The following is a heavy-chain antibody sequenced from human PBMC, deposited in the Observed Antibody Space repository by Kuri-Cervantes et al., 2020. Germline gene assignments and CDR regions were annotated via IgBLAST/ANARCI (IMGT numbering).Heavy chain of an antibody. CDR3: ARLLHFYGSGNYANDAFDI. D-gene: IGHD3-10*01. Sequence: GSLRLSCAVYGGSFSGYYWSWIRQPPGKGLEWIGEINHSGSTNYNPSLKSRVTISVDTSKNQFSLRLSSVTAADTAVYYCARLLHFYGSGNYANDAFDIWGQGTMVTVSS. V-gene: IGHV4-34*01. J-gene: IGHJ3*02. CDR1: GGSFSGYY. CDR2: INHSGST.